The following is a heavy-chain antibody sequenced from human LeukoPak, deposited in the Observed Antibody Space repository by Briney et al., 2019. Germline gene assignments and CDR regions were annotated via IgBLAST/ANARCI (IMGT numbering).Heavy chain of an antibody. V-gene: IGHV1-2*02. CDR1: GYTFTGYY. Sequence: ASVKVSCKASGYTFTGYYMHWVRQAPGQGLEWMGWINPNSGGTNYAQKFQGRVTMTRDTSISTAYMELSRLRSDDTAVYYCASTPMVRGVTKYYYYYGMDVWGQGTTVAVSS. CDR3: ASTPMVRGVTKYYYYYGMDV. J-gene: IGHJ6*02. D-gene: IGHD3-10*01. CDR2: INPNSGGT.